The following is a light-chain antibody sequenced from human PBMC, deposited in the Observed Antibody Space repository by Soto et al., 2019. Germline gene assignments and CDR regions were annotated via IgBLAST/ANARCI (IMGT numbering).Light chain of an antibody. CDR3: GAWDSSLNGYV. V-gene: IGLV1-44*01. CDR2: NDK. Sequence: QSVLTQPPSASGTPGQRVTISCSGDRSNIGTNPVAWYQQLPGTAPKLLINNDKHRPSGVPDRFSGSRSGASASLAISGLQSEDEANYFCGAWDSSLNGYVFGTGTKVTV. CDR1: RSNIGTNP. J-gene: IGLJ1*01.